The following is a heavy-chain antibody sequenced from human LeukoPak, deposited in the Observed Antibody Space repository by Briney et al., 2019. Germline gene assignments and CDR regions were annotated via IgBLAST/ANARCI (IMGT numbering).Heavy chain of an antibody. V-gene: IGHV1-69*04. CDR3: ARDRAPAAMGY. Sequence: ASVKVSCKASGYTFTNYGITWVRQAPGQGLEWMGRIIPILGIANYAQKFQGRVTITADKSTSTAYMELSSLRSEDTAVYYCARDRAPAAMGYWGQGTLVTVSS. D-gene: IGHD2-2*01. CDR2: IIPILGIA. J-gene: IGHJ4*02. CDR1: GYTFTNYG.